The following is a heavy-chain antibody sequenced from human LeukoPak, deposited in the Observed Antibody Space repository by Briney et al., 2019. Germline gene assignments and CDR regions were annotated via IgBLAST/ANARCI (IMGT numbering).Heavy chain of an antibody. CDR2: ISGSGATT. J-gene: IGHJ4*02. D-gene: IGHD3-10*01. CDR1: GFTFSSYD. Sequence: GGSLRLSCAAYGFTFSSYDMNWVRQAPGKGLEWVSVISGSGATTYYADSVKGRFTISRDNSKNTLYLQMNSLRAEDTAVYYCAKDWGMVREVITYYFDYWGQGTLVTVSS. CDR3: AKDWGMVREVITYYFDY. V-gene: IGHV3-23*01.